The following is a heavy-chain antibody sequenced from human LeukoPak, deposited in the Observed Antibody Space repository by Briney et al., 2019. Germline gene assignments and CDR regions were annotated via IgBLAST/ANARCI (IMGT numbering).Heavy chain of an antibody. Sequence: PGGSLRLSCAASGFTFSSYSMNWVRQAPVKGLEWVSSISSSSSYIYYADSVKGRFTISRDNAKNSLYPQMNSLRAEDTAVYYCARVGAVYSYAYDYWGQGTLVTVSS. CDR2: ISSSSSYI. D-gene: IGHD5-18*01. CDR1: GFTFSSYS. V-gene: IGHV3-21*01. CDR3: ARVGAVYSYAYDY. J-gene: IGHJ4*02.